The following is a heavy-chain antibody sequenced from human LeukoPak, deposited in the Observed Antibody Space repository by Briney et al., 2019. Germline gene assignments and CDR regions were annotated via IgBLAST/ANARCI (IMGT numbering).Heavy chain of an antibody. CDR2: IYSGGST. Sequence: PGGSLRLSCAASGFTFRNYAMSWGRQAPGKGLEWVSVIYSGGSTYYADSVKGRFTISRDNSENTLYLQMNSLRAEDTAVYYCARAGEYSSGWYGGVDYWGQGTLVTVSS. J-gene: IGHJ4*02. V-gene: IGHV3-53*01. D-gene: IGHD6-19*01. CDR1: GFTFRNYA. CDR3: ARAGEYSSGWYGGVDY.